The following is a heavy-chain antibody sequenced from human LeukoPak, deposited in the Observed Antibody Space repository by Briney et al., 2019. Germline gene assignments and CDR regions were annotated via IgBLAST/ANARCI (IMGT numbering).Heavy chain of an antibody. V-gene: IGHV1-69*13. D-gene: IGHD5-24*01. CDR3: ARGKDGYNSPRLYYFDY. CDR2: IIPIFGTA. CDR1: GGTFSSYA. J-gene: IGHJ4*02. Sequence: SVKVSCKASGGTFSSYAISWVRQAPGQGLEWMGGIIPIFGTANYAQKFQGRVTITADESTSTAYMELSSLRSEDTAVYYCARGKDGYNSPRLYYFDYWGQGTLVTVSS.